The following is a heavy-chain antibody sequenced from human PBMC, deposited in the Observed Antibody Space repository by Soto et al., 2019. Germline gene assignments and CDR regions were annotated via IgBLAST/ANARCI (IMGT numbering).Heavy chain of an antibody. CDR1: GSTFSTYT. D-gene: IGHD2-15*01. CDR2: ISFYESNK. V-gene: IGHV3-30-3*01. CDR3: ARENTVGYCSGGSCYYFDY. Sequence: GGSLRLSCATSGSTFSTYTMHWVCQAPGKGLEWVAVISFYESNKYYADSVKGRFTISRDDSKNTLYLQMNSLRAEDTAVYYCARENTVGYCSGGSCYYFDYWGQGTLVTVSS. J-gene: IGHJ4*02.